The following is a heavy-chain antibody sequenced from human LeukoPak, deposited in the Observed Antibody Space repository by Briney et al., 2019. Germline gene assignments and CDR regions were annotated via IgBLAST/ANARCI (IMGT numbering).Heavy chain of an antibody. CDR3: AREVQLERQGTFAY. D-gene: IGHD1-1*01. Sequence: GGSLRLSCAASGFTFSSYAMSWVRQAPGKGLEWVSGISGSGGSTYYADSVKGRFTISRDNSKNTLYLQMNSLRAEDTAVYYCAREVQLERQGTFAYWGQGTLVTVSS. CDR2: ISGSGGST. CDR1: GFTFSSYA. V-gene: IGHV3-23*01. J-gene: IGHJ4*02.